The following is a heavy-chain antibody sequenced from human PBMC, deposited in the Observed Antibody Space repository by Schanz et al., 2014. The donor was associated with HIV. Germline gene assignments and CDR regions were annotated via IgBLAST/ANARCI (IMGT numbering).Heavy chain of an antibody. CDR1: GGSFSGYY. D-gene: IGHD6-13*01. CDR2: IYHSGST. Sequence: QVQLHQWGAGLLKPSETLSLTCAVYGGSFSGYYWTWIRQHPGKGLEWIGYIYHSGSTYYNPSLKTLVTISIDTSKNQFSLKLRSVTAADTAVYYCAREGMEQMVNILDVWGQGTRVNVSS. J-gene: IGHJ6*02. V-gene: IGHV4-34*01. CDR3: AREGMEQMVNILDV.